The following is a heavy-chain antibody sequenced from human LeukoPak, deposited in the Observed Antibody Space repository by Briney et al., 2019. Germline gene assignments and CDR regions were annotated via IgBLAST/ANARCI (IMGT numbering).Heavy chain of an antibody. CDR1: GFTFSSYG. CDR2: MSYDGSNK. J-gene: IGHJ3*02. CDR3: AREASSGLGAFDI. D-gene: IGHD3-22*01. Sequence: GGSLRLSCAASGFTFSSYGMHWVRQAPGKGLEWVAVMSYDGSNKYYADSVKGRFAISRDKSKNTLHLQMNSLRAEDAAVCFCAREASSGLGAFDIWGQGTMVTVSS. V-gene: IGHV3-30*03.